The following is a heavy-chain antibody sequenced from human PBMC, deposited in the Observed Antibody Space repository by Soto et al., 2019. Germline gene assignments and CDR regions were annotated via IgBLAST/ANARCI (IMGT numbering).Heavy chain of an antibody. V-gene: IGHV4-34*01. Sequence: QVQLQQWGAGLLKPSETLSLTCAVYGGSFSGYYWTWIRQPPGTGLEWIGEINHSGSTNYNPSLKCXVTISVDTPKSQFSLKLTSVTAADTAVYYCARDKITGLFDYWGQGTLVTGSS. CDR2: INHSGST. CDR1: GGSFSGYY. D-gene: IGHD2-8*02. CDR3: ARDKITGLFDY. J-gene: IGHJ4*02.